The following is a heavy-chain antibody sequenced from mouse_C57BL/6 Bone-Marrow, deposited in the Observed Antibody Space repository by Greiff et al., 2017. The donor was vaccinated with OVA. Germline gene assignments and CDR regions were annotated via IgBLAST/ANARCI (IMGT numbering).Heavy chain of an antibody. J-gene: IGHJ1*03. CDR1: GFNIKNTY. CDR2: IDPANDNT. CDR3: ARNYGGLHWYFDV. D-gene: IGHD2-1*01. V-gene: IGHV14-3*01. Sequence: EVQGVESVAELVRPGASVKLSCTASGFNIKNTYMHWVKQRPEQGLEWIGRIDPANDNTKYAPKFQGKATITADTSSNTAYLQLSSLTSEDTAIYYCARNYGGLHWYFDVWGTGTTVTVSS.